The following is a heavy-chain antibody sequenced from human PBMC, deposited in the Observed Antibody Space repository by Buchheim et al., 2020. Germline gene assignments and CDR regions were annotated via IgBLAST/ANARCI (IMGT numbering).Heavy chain of an antibody. CDR2: ISYDGSNK. CDR3: AKEGGIVVAPGAPDYYYYYGMDV. J-gene: IGHJ6*02. D-gene: IGHD2-2*01. Sequence: QVQLVESGGGVVQPGRSLRLSCAASGFTFSSYGMHWVRQAPGKGLEWVAVISYDGSNKYYADSVKGRFTISRDNSKNTLYLQMNSLRAEDTAVYYCAKEGGIVVAPGAPDYYYYYGMDVWGQGTT. CDR1: GFTFSSYG. V-gene: IGHV3-30*18.